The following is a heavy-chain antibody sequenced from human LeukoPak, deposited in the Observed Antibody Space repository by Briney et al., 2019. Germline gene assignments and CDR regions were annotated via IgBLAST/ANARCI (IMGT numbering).Heavy chain of an antibody. J-gene: IGHJ6*03. V-gene: IGHV3-21*01. Sequence: GGSLRLSCAASGFTFSSYSMNWVRQAPGKGLEWVSSISSSSSYIYYADSVKGRFTISRDNAKNSLYLQMNSLRAEDTAVYYCARGTTVTYAGDYYYMDVWGKGTTVTVSS. D-gene: IGHD4-11*01. CDR1: GFTFSSYS. CDR3: ARGTTVTYAGDYYYMDV. CDR2: ISSSSSYI.